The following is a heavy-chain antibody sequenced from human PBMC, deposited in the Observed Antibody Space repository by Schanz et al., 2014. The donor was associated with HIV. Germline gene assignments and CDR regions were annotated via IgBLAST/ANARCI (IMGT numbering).Heavy chain of an antibody. CDR2: ISHDGSNK. V-gene: IGHV3-30*19. J-gene: IGHJ4*02. D-gene: IGHD2-15*01. CDR1: GFTFSSDG. Sequence: QVQLVESGGGVVQPGRSLSLACAASGFTFSSDGMHWVRQAPGKGLEWVAVISHDGSNKYSADSVKGRFTISRDNSKNTLYLQMNSLRAEDTAVYYCARGGIWEWDQPDFDYWGQGTLVTVSS. CDR3: ARGGIWEWDQPDFDY.